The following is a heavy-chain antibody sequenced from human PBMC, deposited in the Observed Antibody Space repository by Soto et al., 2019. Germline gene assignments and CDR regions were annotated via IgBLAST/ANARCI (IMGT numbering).Heavy chain of an antibody. D-gene: IGHD3-10*01. Sequence: GGSLRLSCAASGFTFSSYAMHWVRQAPGKGLEWVAVISYDGSNKYYADSVKGRFTISRDNSKNTLYLQMNSLRAEDTAVYYCARGDYYGLGSSTNYYYYYGMDVWGQGTTVTVSS. V-gene: IGHV3-30-3*01. J-gene: IGHJ6*02. CDR1: GFTFSSYA. CDR3: ARGDYYGLGSSTNYYYYYGMDV. CDR2: ISYDGSNK.